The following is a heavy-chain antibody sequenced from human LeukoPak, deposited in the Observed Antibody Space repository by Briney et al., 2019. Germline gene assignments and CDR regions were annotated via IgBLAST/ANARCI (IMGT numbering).Heavy chain of an antibody. CDR1: GGSISSYY. Sequence: SETLSLTCTVSGGSISSYYWSWIRQPPGKGLEWIGYIYYSGSTNYNPSLKSRVTMSVDTSKTQFSLNLTSVTAADTAIYYCARSYGDYLNFDYWGQGTLVTVSS. CDR2: IYYSGST. D-gene: IGHD4-17*01. CDR3: ARSYGDYLNFDY. V-gene: IGHV4-59*08. J-gene: IGHJ4*02.